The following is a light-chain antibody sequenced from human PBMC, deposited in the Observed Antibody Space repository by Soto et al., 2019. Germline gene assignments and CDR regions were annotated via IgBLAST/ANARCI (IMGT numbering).Light chain of an antibody. CDR2: GAS. J-gene: IGKJ3*01. Sequence: DIVLTQSPATLSLSPGERATLTCRASQSVSSFLAWYQQKPGQAPRLLIYGASIRATGIPARFSGSGSGTEFTLTISSLQPEDFATYYCQQLNSYPRTFGPGTKVDIK. CDR1: QSVSSF. V-gene: IGKV3-11*01. CDR3: QQLNSYPRT.